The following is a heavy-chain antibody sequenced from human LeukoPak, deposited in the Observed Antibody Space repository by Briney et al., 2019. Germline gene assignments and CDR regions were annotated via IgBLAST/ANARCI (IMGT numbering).Heavy chain of an antibody. CDR3: ARDVFCGSPHNWFDP. CDR2: ISSSGSTI. Sequence: GGSLRLSCAASGFTFSSYEMNWVRQAPGKGLEWVSYISSSGSTIYYADSVKGRFTISRDNAKNSLYLQMNSLRAEDTAVYFCARDVFCGSPHNWFDPWGQGTLVTVSS. V-gene: IGHV3-48*03. CDR1: GFTFSSYE. D-gene: IGHD2-21*01. J-gene: IGHJ5*02.